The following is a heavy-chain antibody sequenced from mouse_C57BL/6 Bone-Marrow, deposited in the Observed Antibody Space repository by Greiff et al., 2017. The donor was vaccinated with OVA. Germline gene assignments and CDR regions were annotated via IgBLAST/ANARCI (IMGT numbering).Heavy chain of an antibody. J-gene: IGHJ4*01. V-gene: IGHV5-6*01. Sequence: EVKLMESGGDLVKPGGSLKLSCAASGFTFSSYGMSWVRQTPDKRLEWVATISSGGSYTYYPDSVKGRFTISRDNAKNTLYLQMSSLKSEDTAMYYCARHGATDYAMDYWGQGTSVTVSS. CDR3: ARHGATDYAMDY. CDR1: GFTFSSYG. D-gene: IGHD3-1*01. CDR2: ISSGGSYT.